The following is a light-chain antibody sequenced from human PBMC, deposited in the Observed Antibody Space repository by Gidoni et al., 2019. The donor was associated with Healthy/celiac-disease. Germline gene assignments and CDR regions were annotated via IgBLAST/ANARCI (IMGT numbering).Light chain of an antibody. J-gene: IGKJ2*02. Sequence: DIVMTQSPATLSVSPGERATLSCRASQSVSSSLAWYQQKPGQAPRLLIYSAATRATGIPARFSGSGSGTEFTLTISSLQSEDFAVEYCQQYNNWPPLCTFGQGTKLEIK. CDR2: SAA. V-gene: IGKV3-15*01. CDR3: QQYNNWPPLCT. CDR1: QSVSSS.